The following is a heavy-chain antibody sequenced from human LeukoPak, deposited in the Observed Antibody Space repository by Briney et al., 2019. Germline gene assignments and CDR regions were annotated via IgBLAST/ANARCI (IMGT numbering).Heavy chain of an antibody. J-gene: IGHJ3*02. D-gene: IGHD3-22*01. CDR3: VKDDHDSSGYIPLGGLSGAFDI. V-gene: IGHV3-23*01. Sequence: PGGSLRLSCAASGFTFSSYAMSWVRQAPGKGLEWVSAISGSGGSTYYADSVKGRFTISRDNSKNTLYLQMNSLRAEDTAVYYCVKDDHDSSGYIPLGGLSGAFDIWGQGTMVTVSS. CDR1: GFTFSSYA. CDR2: ISGSGGST.